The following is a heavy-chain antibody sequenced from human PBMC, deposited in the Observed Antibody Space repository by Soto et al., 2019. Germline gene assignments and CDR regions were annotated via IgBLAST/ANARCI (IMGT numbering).Heavy chain of an antibody. Sequence: EVQLLESGGGLVQPGGSLRLSCAASGFTFSDHYMDWVRQAPGKGLEWVGRIKNKATSYTTQYAPSVEGRFTISRDDGTSAQFLQMISLKSHDLAVYYCVRGCLGFPTRYVYYCGQRALVTV. J-gene: IGHJ4*02. CDR2: IKNKATSYTT. V-gene: IGHV3-72*01. CDR1: GFTFSDHY. CDR3: VRGCLGFPTRYVYY. D-gene: IGHD2-15*01.